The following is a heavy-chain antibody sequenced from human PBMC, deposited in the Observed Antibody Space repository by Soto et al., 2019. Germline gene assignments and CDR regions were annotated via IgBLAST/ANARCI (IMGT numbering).Heavy chain of an antibody. V-gene: IGHV4-38-2*02. J-gene: IGHJ4*02. CDR3: ARKGYYPSGRINLFDS. Sequence: SETLSLTCTVAGHSINSDYYWGFIRQPPGKGLEWIGSIYPGGGTYYNPSLKSRVTISIDTSKNQFSLRLTSVTAADTAMYYCARKGYYPSGRINLFDSWGQGTLVTVSS. D-gene: IGHD3-10*01. CDR1: GHSINSDYY. CDR2: IYPGGGT.